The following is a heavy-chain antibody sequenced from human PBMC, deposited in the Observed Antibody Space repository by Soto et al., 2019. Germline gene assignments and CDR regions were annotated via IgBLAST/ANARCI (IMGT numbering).Heavy chain of an antibody. CDR1: GYTLTELS. CDR2: FDPEDGET. J-gene: IGHJ3*02. Sequence: QVQLVQSGAEVKKPGASVKVSCKVSGYTLTELSMHWVRQAPGKGLEWMGGFDPEDGETIYAQKFKGRVTMTEDTSTDTAYMELSSLRSEDTAVYYCATVTGRYFDWNDDAFDIWGQGTMVTVSS. CDR3: ATVTGRYFDWNDDAFDI. V-gene: IGHV1-24*01. D-gene: IGHD3-9*01.